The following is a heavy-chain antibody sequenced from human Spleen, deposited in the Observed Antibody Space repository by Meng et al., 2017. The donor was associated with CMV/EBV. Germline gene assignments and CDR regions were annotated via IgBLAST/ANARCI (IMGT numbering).Heavy chain of an antibody. Sequence: VQLQQWGAGLLKPSETLALTGAVYGGSFSGYYWSWIRQPPGKGLEWIGEINHSGSTNYNPSLKSRVTISVDTSKNQFSLKLSSVTAADTAVYYCARHGIVGATGTPDYYFDYWGQGTLVTVSS. J-gene: IGHJ4*02. D-gene: IGHD1-26*01. CDR1: GGSFSGYY. CDR3: ARHGIVGATGTPDYYFDY. CDR2: INHSGST. V-gene: IGHV4-34*01.